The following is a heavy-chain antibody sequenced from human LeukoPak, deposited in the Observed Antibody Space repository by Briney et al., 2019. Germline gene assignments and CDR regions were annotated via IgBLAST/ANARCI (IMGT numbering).Heavy chain of an antibody. Sequence: GGSLRLSCAASGFSFNIYWMSWVRQAPGKGLEWVANINHDGSEKYYVDSLKGRFTISRDNAKNSLYLQMDSLRVEDTAVYYCARGRDYHDLWGQGTMVTVSS. CDR3: ARGRDYHDL. J-gene: IGHJ3*01. V-gene: IGHV3-7*01. D-gene: IGHD5-12*01. CDR2: INHDGSEK. CDR1: GFSFNIYW.